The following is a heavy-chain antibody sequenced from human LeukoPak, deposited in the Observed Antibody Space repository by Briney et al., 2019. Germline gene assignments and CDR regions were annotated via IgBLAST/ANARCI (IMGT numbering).Heavy chain of an antibody. D-gene: IGHD5-18*01. CDR2: IYYSGST. V-gene: IGHV4-61*05. CDR1: GGSISSSNYF. CDR3: ARGYSYGYFDY. Sequence: PSETLSLTCTVSGGSISSSNYFWSWIRQPPGKGLEWIGYIYYSGSTSYNPSLKSRVTISLDTSKNQFSLELSSVTAADTAVYYCARGYSYGYFDYWGQGTLVTVSS. J-gene: IGHJ4*02.